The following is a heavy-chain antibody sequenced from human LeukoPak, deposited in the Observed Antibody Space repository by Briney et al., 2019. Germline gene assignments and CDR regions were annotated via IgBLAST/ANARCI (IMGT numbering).Heavy chain of an antibody. CDR2: INPNSGGT. V-gene: IGHV1-2*02. CDR3: ARVSSGSYSGTYRY. D-gene: IGHD1-26*01. J-gene: IGHJ4*02. CDR1: GYTFTGYY. Sequence: ASVKVSCKASGYTFTGYYMHWVRQAPGQGLEWMGWINPNSGGTNYAQKFQGRVTMTRDTSISTAYMEPSRLRSDDTAVYYCARVSSGSYSGTYRYWGQGTLVTVSS.